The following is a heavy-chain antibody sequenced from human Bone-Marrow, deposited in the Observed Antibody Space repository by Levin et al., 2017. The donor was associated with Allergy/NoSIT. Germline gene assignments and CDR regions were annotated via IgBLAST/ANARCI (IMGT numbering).Heavy chain of an antibody. V-gene: IGHV1-2*02. Sequence: EASVKVSCKASGYTFSGYYMNWVRQAPGQGLEWMGWINPNSGGAYYAQKFQGRVTMTRDTSISTAYMELSRLKSDDTAVYYCARALLKGLTNWEGFDYWGQGTLVTVSS. J-gene: IGHJ4*02. CDR3: ARALLKGLTNWEGFDY. CDR1: GYTFSGYY. D-gene: IGHD1-26*01. CDR2: INPNSGGA.